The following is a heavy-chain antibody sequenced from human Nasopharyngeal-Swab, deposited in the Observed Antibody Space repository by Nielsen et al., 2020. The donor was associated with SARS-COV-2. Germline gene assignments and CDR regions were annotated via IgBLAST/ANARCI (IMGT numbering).Heavy chain of an antibody. CDR2: ISTSGRST. V-gene: IGHV3-11*04. Sequence: GESLKISCAASGFTVSRNYMAWIRQAPGKGLEWVSYISTSGRSTDSADSVKGRFTISRDNANNLLFLQMNSLRAEDTAVYYCARGNYGLDVWGQGTTVTVSS. J-gene: IGHJ6*02. CDR1: GFTVSRNY. CDR3: ARGNYGLDV.